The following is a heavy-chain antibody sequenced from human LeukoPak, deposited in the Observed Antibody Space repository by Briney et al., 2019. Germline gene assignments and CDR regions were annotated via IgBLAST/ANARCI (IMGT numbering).Heavy chain of an antibody. V-gene: IGHV3-30*18. CDR3: AKDPGY. Sequence: GRSLRLSCAASGFTFSSYGMHWVRQAPGKGLEWVAVISYDGSNKYYADSVKGRFTISRDNSKNTLYLQMNSLRAEDMAVYYCAKDPGYWGQGTLVTVSS. CDR1: GFTFSSYG. J-gene: IGHJ4*02. CDR2: ISYDGSNK.